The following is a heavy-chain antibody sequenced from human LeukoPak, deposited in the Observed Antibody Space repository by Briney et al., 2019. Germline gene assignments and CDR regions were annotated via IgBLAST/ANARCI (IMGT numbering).Heavy chain of an antibody. D-gene: IGHD2-21*01. CDR2: IKDDGSGK. J-gene: IGHJ4*02. Sequence: GGSLRLSCAASGFTFSNYWMSWVRQAPGKGLEWVANIKDDGSGKYYVDSLKGRFTISRDNAKNSLYLQMNSLRAEDTAVYYCARGSGDVDYWGQGTLVTVSS. CDR3: ARGSGDVDY. CDR1: GFTFSNYW. V-gene: IGHV3-7*01.